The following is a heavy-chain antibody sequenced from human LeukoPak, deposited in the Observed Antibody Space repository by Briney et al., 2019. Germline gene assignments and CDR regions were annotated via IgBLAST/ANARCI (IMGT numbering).Heavy chain of an antibody. CDR3: ARLAPYCSSTSCYTDY. J-gene: IGHJ4*02. V-gene: IGHV4-39*01. D-gene: IGHD2-2*01. CDR2: IYYSGST. Sequence: SETLSLTCTVSGGSISSYYWGWIRQPPGKGLEWIGSIYYSGSTYYNPSLKSRVTISVDTSKNQFSLKLSSVTAADTAVYYCARLAPYCSSTSCYTDYWGQGTLVTVSS. CDR1: GGSISSYY.